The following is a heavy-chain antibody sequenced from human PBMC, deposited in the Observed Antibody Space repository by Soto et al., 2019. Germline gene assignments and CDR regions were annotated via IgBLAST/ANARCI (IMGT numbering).Heavy chain of an antibody. CDR3: ARPLFTSSWSVYDL. J-gene: IGHJ5*02. Sequence: PGGSLRLSCAASGFPFSNYAMSWVRQAPGQGLEWVSAIGDSGERTFYADSVKGRFTISRDNSKNALYLEMNSLRAEDTALYYCARPLFTSSWSVYDLWGPGTLVTVSS. CDR1: GFPFSNYA. CDR2: IGDSGERT. D-gene: IGHD6-13*01. V-gene: IGHV3-23*01.